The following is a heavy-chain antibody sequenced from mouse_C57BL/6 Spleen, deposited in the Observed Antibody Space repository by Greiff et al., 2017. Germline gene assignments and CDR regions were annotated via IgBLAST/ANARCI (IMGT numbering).Heavy chain of an antibody. CDR3: ATAQATLFDY. CDR2: IDPSNSYT. Sequence: QVQLQQPGTELVKPGASVKLSCKASGYTFTSYWMQWVKQRPGQGLEWIGEIDPSNSYTNYNQKFKGKATLTVDTSSSTAYMQLSSLTSEDSAVYYCATAQATLFDYWGQGTTLTVSS. D-gene: IGHD3-2*02. CDR1: GYTFTSYW. J-gene: IGHJ2*01. V-gene: IGHV1-50*01.